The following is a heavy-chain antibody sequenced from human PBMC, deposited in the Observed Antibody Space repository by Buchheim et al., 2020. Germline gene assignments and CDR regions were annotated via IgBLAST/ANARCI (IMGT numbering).Heavy chain of an antibody. J-gene: IGHJ6*02. CDR2: ISSSGSTI. V-gene: IGHV3-48*03. CDR3: ASSKGIAARDYYYYGMDV. D-gene: IGHD6-6*01. Sequence: EVQLLESGGGLVQPGGSLRLSCAASGFTFSSYEMNWVRQAPGKGLEWVSYISSSGSTIYYADSVKGRFTISRDNAKNSLYLQMNSLRAEDTAVYYCASSKGIAARDYYYYGMDVWGQGTT. CDR1: GFTFSSYE.